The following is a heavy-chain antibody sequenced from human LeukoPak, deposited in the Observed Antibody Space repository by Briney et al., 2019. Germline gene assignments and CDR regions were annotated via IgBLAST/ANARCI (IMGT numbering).Heavy chain of an antibody. CDR2: ISGSGAST. CDR1: GFTVSSNY. V-gene: IGHV3-23*01. J-gene: IGHJ4*02. Sequence: PGGSLRLSCAASGFTVSSNYMTWVRQAPGKGLEWVSAISGSGASTYYADSVKGRFTISRDNSKNTLYLQMNSLRAEDTAVYYCAKLPGGTPVWGQGTLVTVSS. D-gene: IGHD1-1*01. CDR3: AKLPGGTPV.